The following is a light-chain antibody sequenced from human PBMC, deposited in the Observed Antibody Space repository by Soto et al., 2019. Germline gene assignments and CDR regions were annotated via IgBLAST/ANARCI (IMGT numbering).Light chain of an antibody. J-gene: IGKJ1*01. CDR2: DAS. Sequence: VVLTQSPATLSLSPGEGATLSCRASQSVSSYLAWYQQKPGQAPRLLIYDASNRATGIPARFSGSGSGTDFTLTISSLEPEDFAVYYCQQRSNWPTFGQGTKVDI. CDR3: QQRSNWPT. CDR1: QSVSSY. V-gene: IGKV3-11*01.